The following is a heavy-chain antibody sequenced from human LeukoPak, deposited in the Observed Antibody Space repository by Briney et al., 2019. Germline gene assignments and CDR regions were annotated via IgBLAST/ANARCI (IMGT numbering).Heavy chain of an antibody. D-gene: IGHD6-19*01. CDR1: GXSVSNNH. CDR3: ARGLTSVSIAVAAYFDY. V-gene: IGHV3-53*01. CDR2: IHTDGTT. Sequence: PGGSLRLSCAVSGXSVSNNHMSWVRQAPGKGPEWVSVIHTDGTTYYADSVQGRFTVSRDNAKNSLYLQMNSLRAEDTAVYYCARGLTSVSIAVAAYFDYWGQGTLVTVSS. J-gene: IGHJ4*02.